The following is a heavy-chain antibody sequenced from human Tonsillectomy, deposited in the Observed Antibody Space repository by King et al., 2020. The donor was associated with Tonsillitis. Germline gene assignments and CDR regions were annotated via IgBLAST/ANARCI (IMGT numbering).Heavy chain of an antibody. CDR1: GGSISGYY. Sequence: LQLQESGPALVKPSETLSLTCNVSGGSISGYYWSWIRQPPGKGLEWIGYIYSSGSINYNPSLKSRVTILGDTSKNQFSLKLSSVTAADTAVYYCARRLNTAWYVDLWGRGTLVTVSS. J-gene: IGHJ2*01. V-gene: IGHV4-59*01. CDR3: ARRLNTAWYVDL. D-gene: IGHD6-25*01. CDR2: IYSSGSI.